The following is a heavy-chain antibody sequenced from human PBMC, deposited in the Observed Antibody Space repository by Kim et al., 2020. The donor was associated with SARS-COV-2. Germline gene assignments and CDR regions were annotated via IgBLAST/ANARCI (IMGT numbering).Heavy chain of an antibody. Sequence: SETLSLTCTVSGGSISSYYWSWIRQPPGKGLEWIGYIYYSGSTNYNPSLKSRVTISVDTSKNQFSLKLSSVTAADTAVYYCARSPTGVFGGVTHCDYWG. D-gene: IGHD3-3*01. CDR3: ARSPTGVFGGVTHCDY. J-gene: IGHJ4*01. CDR2: IYYSGST. V-gene: IGHV4-59*01. CDR1: GGSISSYY.